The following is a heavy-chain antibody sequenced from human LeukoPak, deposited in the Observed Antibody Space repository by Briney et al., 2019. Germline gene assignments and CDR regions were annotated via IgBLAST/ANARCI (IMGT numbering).Heavy chain of an antibody. CDR3: AKGSSSRFYYYMAV. CDR1: GLTFSNFA. J-gene: IGHJ6*03. CDR2: ISASAGST. Sequence: GSLRLSCAASGLTFSNFAMAWVRQAPGKGLEQVSSISASAGSTNYADSVKGRFTVSRDNSKSTLYLQMSNLRVGDTAVYYCAKGSSSRFYYYMAVWGKGTTVTVSS. V-gene: IGHV3-23*01. D-gene: IGHD4-17*01.